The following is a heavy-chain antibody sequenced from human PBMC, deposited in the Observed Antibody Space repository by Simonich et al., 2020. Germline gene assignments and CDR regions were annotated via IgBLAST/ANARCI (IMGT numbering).Heavy chain of an antibody. CDR3: ARNGLVGILKAFDI. CDR2: INPNSGGT. D-gene: IGHD2-21*01. Sequence: QVQLVQSGAYVKKPGASVKVSCKASGYTFTGYYMHWVRQAPGQGLGWMGWINPNSGGTNYAKKFKGRVTMTRDTSISTAYMELSRLRSDDTAVYYCARNGLVGILKAFDIWGQGTMVTVSS. CDR1: GYTFTGYY. V-gene: IGHV1-2*02. J-gene: IGHJ3*02.